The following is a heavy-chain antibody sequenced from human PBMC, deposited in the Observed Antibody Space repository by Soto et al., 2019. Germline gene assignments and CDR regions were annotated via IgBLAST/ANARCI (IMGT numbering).Heavy chain of an antibody. CDR2: ISAYNGNT. Sequence: QVQLVQSGAEVKKPGASVKVSCKASGYTFTSYGISWVRQAPGQGLEWMGWISAYNGNTNYAQKLQGRVTMTTDTSTSSAYMELRSLRSDDTAVYYCARVGGGYDFWSGYWNWFDPWGQGTLVTVSS. CDR1: GYTFTSYG. CDR3: ARVGGGYDFWSGYWNWFDP. J-gene: IGHJ5*02. V-gene: IGHV1-18*04. D-gene: IGHD3-3*01.